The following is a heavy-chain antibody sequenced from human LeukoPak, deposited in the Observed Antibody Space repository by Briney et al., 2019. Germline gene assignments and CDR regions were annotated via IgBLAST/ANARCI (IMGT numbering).Heavy chain of an antibody. CDR1: GGSISSGDYY. Sequence: SETLSLTCTVSGGSISSGDYYWSWIRQPPGKGLEWIGYIYYSGSTYYNPSLKSRVTISVDTSKNQFSLKLSSVTAADTAVYYCANRMATFLTYNWFDPWGQGTLVTVSS. CDR2: IYYSGST. V-gene: IGHV4-30-4*08. D-gene: IGHD5-12*01. J-gene: IGHJ5*02. CDR3: ANRMATFLTYNWFDP.